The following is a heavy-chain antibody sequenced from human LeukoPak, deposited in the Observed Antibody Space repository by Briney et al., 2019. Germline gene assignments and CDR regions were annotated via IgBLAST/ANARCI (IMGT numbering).Heavy chain of an antibody. CDR1: GYTFTSYG. D-gene: IGHD3-10*01. CDR3: SRGTAPRGYYYGYNDV. CDR2: ISAYNGNT. V-gene: IGHV1-18*01. Sequence: ASVNVSCKASGYTFTSYGISWVRQAPGQGLEWMGWISAYNGNTNYAQKLQGRVTMTTDTSTSTAYMELRSLRSDDTAVYYCSRGTAPRGYYYGYNDVWGKGTTVTVSS. J-gene: IGHJ6*03.